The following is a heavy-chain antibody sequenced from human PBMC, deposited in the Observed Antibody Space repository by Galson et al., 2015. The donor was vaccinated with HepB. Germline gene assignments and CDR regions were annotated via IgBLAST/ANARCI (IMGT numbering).Heavy chain of an antibody. D-gene: IGHD3-3*02. CDR3: AKDAAPLAF. Sequence: SLKLSCTASGFTFSSYAMSWVRQAPGKGLEWVSAISGSGGSTYYADTLQGRFTITTDNFKSTLYLQMNSLRAEDTAVYYCAKDAAPLAFWGQGTLVTVSS. V-gene: IGHV3-23*01. CDR2: ISGSGGST. J-gene: IGHJ4*02. CDR1: GFTFSSYA.